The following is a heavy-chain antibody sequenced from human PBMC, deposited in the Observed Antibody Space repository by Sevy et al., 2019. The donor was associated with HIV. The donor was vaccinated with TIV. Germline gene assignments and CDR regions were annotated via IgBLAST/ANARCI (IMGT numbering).Heavy chain of an antibody. V-gene: IGHV3-7*01. CDR3: ARDSRDDSSGWYFVSDLWEGYYYYYGMDV. Sequence: GGSLRLSCAASGFTFSSYWMSWVRQAPGKGLEWVANIKQDGSEKYYVDSVKGRFTISRDKAKNSLYLQMNSLRAEDTAVYYCARDSRDDSSGWYFVSDLWEGYYYYYGMDVWGQGTTVTVSS. CDR2: IKQDGSEK. D-gene: IGHD6-19*01. J-gene: IGHJ6*02. CDR1: GFTFSSYW.